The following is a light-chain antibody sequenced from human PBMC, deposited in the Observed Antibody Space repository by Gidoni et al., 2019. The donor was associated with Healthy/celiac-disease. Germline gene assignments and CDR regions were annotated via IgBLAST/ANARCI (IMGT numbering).Light chain of an antibody. Sequence: EIVLTQSPATLSLSPGERATLSCRASQSASSYLAWYQQKPGQTPRLLIYDASNRATGIPARFSGSGSGTDFTLTISSLEAEDFAVYYCQQRSNWPWTFGQGTKVEIK. CDR2: DAS. CDR3: QQRSNWPWT. J-gene: IGKJ1*01. CDR1: QSASSY. V-gene: IGKV3-11*01.